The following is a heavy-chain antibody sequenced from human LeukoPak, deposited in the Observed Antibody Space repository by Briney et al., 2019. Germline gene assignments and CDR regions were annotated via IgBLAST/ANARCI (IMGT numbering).Heavy chain of an antibody. CDR3: ATSYSGRLTGIGAFDI. CDR1: GFTFSSYE. CDR2: ISSSGSTI. V-gene: IGHV3-48*03. D-gene: IGHD1-26*01. Sequence: GSLRLSCAASGFTFSSYEMNWVRQAPGKGLEWVSYISSSGSTIYYADSVKGRFTISRDNAKNSLYLQMNSLRAEDTAVYYCATSYSGRLTGIGAFDIWGQGTMVTVSS. J-gene: IGHJ3*02.